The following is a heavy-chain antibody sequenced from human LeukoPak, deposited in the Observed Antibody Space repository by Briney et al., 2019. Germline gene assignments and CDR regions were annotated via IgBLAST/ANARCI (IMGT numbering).Heavy chain of an antibody. J-gene: IGHJ4*02. D-gene: IGHD3-22*01. CDR3: AREEDSSGYYFKRHFDY. CDR2: ISYDGSNK. V-gene: IGHV3-30*03. Sequence: PGGSLRLSCAASGFTFSSYGMHWVRQAPGKGLEWVAVISYDGSNKYYADSVKGRFTISRDNSKNTLYLQMNSLRAEDTAVYYCAREEDSSGYYFKRHFDYWGQGTLVTVSS. CDR1: GFTFSSYG.